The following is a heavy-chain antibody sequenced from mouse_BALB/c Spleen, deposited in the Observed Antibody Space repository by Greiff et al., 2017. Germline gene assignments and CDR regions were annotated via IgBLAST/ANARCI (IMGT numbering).Heavy chain of an antibody. CDR2: ISYSGST. V-gene: IGHV3-2*02. Sequence: VQLKESGPGLVKPSQSLSLTCTVTGYSITSDYAWNWIRQFPGNKLEWMGYISYSGSTSYNPSLKSRISITRDTSKNQFFLQLNSVTTEDTATYYCARWGQGREDEWYAMDYWGQGTSVTVSS. CDR1: GYSITSDYA. D-gene: IGHD1-3*01. CDR3: ARWGQGREDEWYAMDY. J-gene: IGHJ4*01.